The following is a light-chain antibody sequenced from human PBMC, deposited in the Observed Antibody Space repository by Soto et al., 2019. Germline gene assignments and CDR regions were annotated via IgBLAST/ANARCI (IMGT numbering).Light chain of an antibody. Sequence: DIQMTQSPSTLSASVGDRVTITCRASQSISRFLAWYQQKPGRAPTLLIYKASTLETGVPSRFSGSGSGTEFTLTISSLQPDDFATYYCQQYNSYPFTFAQGTRLEIK. CDR2: KAS. V-gene: IGKV1-5*03. J-gene: IGKJ5*01. CDR3: QQYNSYPFT. CDR1: QSISRF.